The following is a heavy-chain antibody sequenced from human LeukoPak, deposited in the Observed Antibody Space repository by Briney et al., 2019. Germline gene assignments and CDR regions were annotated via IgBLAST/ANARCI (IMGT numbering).Heavy chain of an antibody. J-gene: IGHJ3*02. CDR3: ARDVRLLRFLEWISPHDAFDI. D-gene: IGHD3-3*01. CDR1: GYTFSSYG. Sequence: ASVKVSCKASGYTFSSYGISWVRQAPGQGLEWMGWISAYNGNTDYAQKLQGRVTMTTDTSTSTAYMELRSLRSDDTAVYYCARDVRLLRFLEWISPHDAFDIWGQGTMVTVSS. CDR2: ISAYNGNT. V-gene: IGHV1-18*01.